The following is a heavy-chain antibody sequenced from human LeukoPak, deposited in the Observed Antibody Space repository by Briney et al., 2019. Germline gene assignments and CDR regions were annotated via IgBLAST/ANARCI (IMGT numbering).Heavy chain of an antibody. D-gene: IGHD5-18*01. V-gene: IGHV1-46*01. CDR1: GDTFTIYY. J-gene: IGHJ4*02. CDR2: INHSGGST. CDR3: ARAFVDTAMVTIFDY. Sequence: ASVSVSSTASGDTFTIYYMHWVRRAPGQGVWCGGKINHSGGSTSYEQNFQGRVSMTRDTSTSTVYMELSSLRSDATAVYHCARAFVDTAMVTIFDYWGQGTLVTVSS.